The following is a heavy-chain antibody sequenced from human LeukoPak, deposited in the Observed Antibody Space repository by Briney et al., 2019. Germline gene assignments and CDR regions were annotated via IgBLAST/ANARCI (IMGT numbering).Heavy chain of an antibody. J-gene: IGHJ6*03. CDR2: INPNSGGT. Sequence: GASVKVSCKASGYTFTGYYMHWVRQAPGQGLEWMGWINPNSGGTNYAQKFQGRVTMTRDTSISTAYMELSRLRSDDTAVYYCARGDYDYVWGSYPDYYYYMDVWGKGTTVTISS. CDR3: ARGDYDYVWGSYPDYYYYMDV. CDR1: GYTFTGYY. V-gene: IGHV1-2*02. D-gene: IGHD3-16*01.